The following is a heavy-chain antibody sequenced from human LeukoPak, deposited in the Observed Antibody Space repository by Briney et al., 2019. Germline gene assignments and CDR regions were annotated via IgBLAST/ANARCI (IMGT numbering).Heavy chain of an antibody. CDR3: TKLARAPRDFDY. Sequence: GGSLRLSCAASGFPLSSYAMSWVRQVPGKGLEWVGRSRDKGNSYTTAYAASVRGRFTISRDDSKNSLYLQMNSLKIEDTAVYYCTKLARAPRDFDYWGQGTLVTVSS. CDR1: GFPLSSYA. J-gene: IGHJ4*01. V-gene: IGHV3-72*01. CDR2: SRDKGNSYTT. D-gene: IGHD3-10*01.